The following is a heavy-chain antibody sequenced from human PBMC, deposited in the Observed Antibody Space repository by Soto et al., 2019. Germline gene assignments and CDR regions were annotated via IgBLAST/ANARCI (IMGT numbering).Heavy chain of an antibody. V-gene: IGHV3-15*07. J-gene: IGHJ4*02. CDR1: GITFSYAW. CDR2: IKSKIDGGTT. D-gene: IGHD6-19*01. Sequence: EVQLVESGGGLVKPGGSLRLSCAASGITFSYAWMHWVRQAPGKGLEWVGRIKSKIDGGTTDYAAPVKGRFTISRDDSKNTLYLQMNSLKTEDTAVYYCTTTYSSGGAFGYWGQGTLVTVSS. CDR3: TTTYSSGGAFGY.